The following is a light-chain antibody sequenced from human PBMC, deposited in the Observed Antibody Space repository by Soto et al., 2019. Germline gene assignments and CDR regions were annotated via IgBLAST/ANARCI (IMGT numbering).Light chain of an antibody. V-gene: IGLV1-47*02. Sequence: QSVLTQPPSASGTPGQRVTISCSGSSSNIGSNYVYWYQQLPGTAPKLLIYSNNQRPSGVPDRFSGSKSGTSASLAISGLRSEDEADYSCGAWDDSLSGPAFGGGTKLTVL. CDR2: SNN. J-gene: IGLJ2*01. CDR3: GAWDDSLSGPA. CDR1: SSNIGSNY.